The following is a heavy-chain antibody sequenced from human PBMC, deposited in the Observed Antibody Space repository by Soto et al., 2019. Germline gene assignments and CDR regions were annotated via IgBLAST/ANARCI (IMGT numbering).Heavy chain of an antibody. V-gene: IGHV4-39*01. J-gene: IGHJ5*02. D-gene: IGHD6-13*01. CDR3: ATLYSSSWYAVPHWFDP. CDR2: IYYSGST. CDR1: GGSISSSSYY. Sequence: KPSETLSLTCTVSGGSISSSSYYWGWIRQPPGKGLEWIGSIYYSGSTYYNPSLKSRVTISVDTSKNQFSLKLSSVTAADTAVYYCATLYSSSWYAVPHWFDPWGQGTLVTVSS.